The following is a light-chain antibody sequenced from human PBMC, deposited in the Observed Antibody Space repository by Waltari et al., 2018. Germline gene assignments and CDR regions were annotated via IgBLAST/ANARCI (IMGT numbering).Light chain of an antibody. Sequence: DIQMTQSPSTVSASVGDRVTIPCRASQSISSWLAWYQQKPGKAPKLLIYDASSLESGVPSRFSGSGSGTEFPLTISSLQPDDFAAYYCQQYNTYPWTFGQGTKVEIK. CDR2: DAS. CDR3: QQYNTYPWT. J-gene: IGKJ1*01. CDR1: QSISSW. V-gene: IGKV1-5*01.